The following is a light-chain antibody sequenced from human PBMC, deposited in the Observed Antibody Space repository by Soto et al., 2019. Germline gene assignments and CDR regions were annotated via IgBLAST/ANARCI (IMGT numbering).Light chain of an antibody. CDR2: EVS. J-gene: IGLJ1*01. CDR3: SSYAGSNNYV. Sequence: QSALTQPPSASGSPGQSVTISCTGTNNDVGGYNFVSWYQHHPGKAPKLMIYEVSKRPSGVPDRFSGSKSGNMASLTVSGLQAEDEADYYCSSYAGSNNYVFGTGTKLTVL. CDR1: NNDVGGYNF. V-gene: IGLV2-8*01.